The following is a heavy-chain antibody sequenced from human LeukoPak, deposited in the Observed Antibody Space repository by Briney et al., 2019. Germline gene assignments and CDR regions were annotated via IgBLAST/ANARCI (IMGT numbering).Heavy chain of an antibody. CDR1: GFTFSSYA. J-gene: IGHJ3*02. CDR2: VSGSGGST. D-gene: IGHD6-19*01. V-gene: IGHV3-23*01. Sequence: PGGSLRLSCAASGFTFSSYAMSWARQAPGKGLEWVSAVSGSGGSTYYADSVKGRFTISRGNSKNTLYLQMNSLRAEDTAVYYCAKDRIAVAGPDAFDIWGQGTMVTVSS. CDR3: AKDRIAVAGPDAFDI.